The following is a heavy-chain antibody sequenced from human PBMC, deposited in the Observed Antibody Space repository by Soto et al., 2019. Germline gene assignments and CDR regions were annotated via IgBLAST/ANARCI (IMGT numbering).Heavy chain of an antibody. CDR3: ARDYGDINWFDP. Sequence: QVQFVQSGAEVKKPGASVKVSCKASGYTFTSYAIHWVRQAPGQRLEWMGWINAGNGNTKYSQMFQGRVTITRDTSASTAYMELSSLRSEDTAVYYCARDYGDINWFDPWGQGTLVTVSS. CDR1: GYTFTSYA. V-gene: IGHV1-3*01. J-gene: IGHJ5*02. CDR2: INAGNGNT. D-gene: IGHD4-17*01.